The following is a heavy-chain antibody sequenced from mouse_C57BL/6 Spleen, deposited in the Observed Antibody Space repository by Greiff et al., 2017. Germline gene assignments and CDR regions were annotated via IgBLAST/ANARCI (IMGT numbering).Heavy chain of an antibody. J-gene: IGHJ1*03. Sequence: QVQLKQPGTELVKPGASVKLSCKASGYTFTSYWMHWVKQRPGQGLEWIGNINPSNGGTNYNEKFKSKATLTVDKSSSTAYMQLSSLTSEDSAVYYCARGGIYYGSRGVDWYFDVWGTGTTVTVSS. CDR2: INPSNGGT. V-gene: IGHV1-53*01. CDR1: GYTFTSYW. CDR3: ARGGIYYGSRGVDWYFDV. D-gene: IGHD1-1*01.